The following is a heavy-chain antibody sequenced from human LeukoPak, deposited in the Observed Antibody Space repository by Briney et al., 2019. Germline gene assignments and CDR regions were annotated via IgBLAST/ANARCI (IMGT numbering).Heavy chain of an antibody. Sequence: GGSLRLSCAVSGFTISSYAMSWVRQAPGRGLEWVSAMSGSGGSTYYADSVKGRITISRDNSKNTLYLQMNSLRAEDTAVYYCAKDKTFGGVIAYLFDYWGQGTLVTVSS. CDR1: GFTISSYA. CDR2: MSGSGGST. V-gene: IGHV3-23*01. CDR3: AKDKTFGGVIAYLFDY. J-gene: IGHJ4*02. D-gene: IGHD3-16*02.